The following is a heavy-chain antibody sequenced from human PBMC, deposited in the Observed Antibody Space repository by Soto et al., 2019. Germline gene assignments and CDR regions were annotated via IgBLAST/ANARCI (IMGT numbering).Heavy chain of an antibody. V-gene: IGHV4-34*01. D-gene: IGHD3-22*01. CDR1: GGSGGSFSGYY. Sequence: QVQLQQWGAGLLKPSETLSLTCAVYGGSGGSFSGYYWSWIRQPPGKGLEWMGEINHSGSTNYNPSLKSRVTISVDTSNNQFSLKLRSVTAADTAVYYCERHNYASSGYYHYYYGMDVWVQGTTVTVSS. J-gene: IGHJ6*02. CDR3: ERHNYASSGYYHYYYGMDV. CDR2: INHSGST.